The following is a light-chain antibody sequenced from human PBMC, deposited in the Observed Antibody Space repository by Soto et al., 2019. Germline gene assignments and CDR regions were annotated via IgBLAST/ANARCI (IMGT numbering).Light chain of an antibody. CDR2: YDR. Sequence: SYELTQPPSVSVAPGKTATIPCGGNNIGSKSVHWYQQKPGQAPVLVIFYDRVRPSGIPERFSGSTSGNTATLTISRVEAGDEADYYCQVWDSSSDHRVFGGGTKLTVL. CDR3: QVWDSSSDHRV. V-gene: IGLV3-21*04. J-gene: IGLJ3*02. CDR1: NIGSKS.